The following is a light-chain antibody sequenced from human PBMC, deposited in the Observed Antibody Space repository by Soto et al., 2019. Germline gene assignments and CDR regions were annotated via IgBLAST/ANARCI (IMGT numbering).Light chain of an antibody. CDR2: SAF. CDR3: QQYDNWPFT. Sequence: EIVMTQSPATLSVSPGEGATLSCRASQGVSSNLAWFQQKPGQAPRLLISSAFIWATGIPARFSVSGSGTDFTLTISSRQSEYYAVYYCQQYDNWPFTFGQGTKVEIK. J-gene: IGKJ2*01. CDR1: QGVSSN. V-gene: IGKV3D-15*01.